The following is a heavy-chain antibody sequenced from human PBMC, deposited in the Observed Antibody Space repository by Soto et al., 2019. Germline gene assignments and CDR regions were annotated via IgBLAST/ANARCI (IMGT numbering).Heavy chain of an antibody. D-gene: IGHD2-21*02. CDR3: ARSIVVVTALDY. J-gene: IGHJ4*02. Sequence: ASVKVSCKASGYTFTGFHIHWVRQAPGQGLEWMGWINPNGGGRNYAQKFQGWVTMTRDTSISTAYMELSRLKSDDTAVYYCARSIVVVTALDYWGQGTLVTVSS. V-gene: IGHV1-2*04. CDR1: GYTFTGFH. CDR2: INPNGGGR.